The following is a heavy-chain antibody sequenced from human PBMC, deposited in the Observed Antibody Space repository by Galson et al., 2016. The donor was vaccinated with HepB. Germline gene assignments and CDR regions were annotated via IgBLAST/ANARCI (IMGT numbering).Heavy chain of an antibody. V-gene: IGHV3-30*18. Sequence: SLRLSCATSGFAFTAYEVHWVRQAPGKGLEWVAVMSPGGNIKLYADSVEGRFTISRDNSMNTLYLEMNSLRPEDTAVYYCAKDQIPGAPDFFDYWGQGTLVTVSS. CDR1: GFAFTAYE. D-gene: IGHD2-21*01. CDR2: MSPGGNIK. CDR3: AKDQIPGAPDFFDY. J-gene: IGHJ4*02.